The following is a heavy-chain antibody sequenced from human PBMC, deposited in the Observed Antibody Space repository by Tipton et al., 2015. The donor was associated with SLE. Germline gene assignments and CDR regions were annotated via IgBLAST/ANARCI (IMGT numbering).Heavy chain of an antibody. CDR1: GYTFTSYY. J-gene: IGHJ4*02. CDR3: ARSSHYYDSSGYYYDY. V-gene: IGHV1-46*01. D-gene: IGHD3-22*01. CDR2: INPSGGST. Sequence: QLVQSGAEVKKPGASVKVSCKASGYTFTSYYMHWVRQAPGQGLEWMGIINPSGGSTSYAQKFQGRVTMTRDTSTSTVYMELSSLRSEDTAVYYCARSSHYYDSSGYYYDYWGQGTLVTVSS.